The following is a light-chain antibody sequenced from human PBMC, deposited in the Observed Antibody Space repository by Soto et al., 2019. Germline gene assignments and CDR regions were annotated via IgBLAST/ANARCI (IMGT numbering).Light chain of an antibody. J-gene: IGKJ3*01. CDR1: QSVSSNY. CDR3: QQYGSSLLFT. V-gene: IGKV3-20*01. Sequence: EIVLTQSPGTLSLSPGERATLSCRASQSVSSNYLAWYQQKPGQAPRLLIYGASSTATGIPDRFSGSGSGTDFTLTISRLEPEDFAVYYCQQYGSSLLFTFGPGTKVDIK. CDR2: GAS.